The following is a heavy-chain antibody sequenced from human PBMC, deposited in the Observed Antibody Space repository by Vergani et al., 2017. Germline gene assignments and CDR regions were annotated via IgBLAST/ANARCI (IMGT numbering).Heavy chain of an antibody. J-gene: IGHJ4*02. D-gene: IGHD6-19*01. Sequence: EVQLVESGGGLVKPGGSLRLSCAASGFTFSSYSMNWVRQAPGKGLEWVSAISGIGGSTYYADSVKGRFTISRDNSKNTLYLQMNSLRAEDTAVYYCAKRDEGSSGWFFDDWGQGTLVTVSS. CDR3: AKRDEGSSGWFFDD. CDR2: ISGIGGST. V-gene: IGHV3-23*04. CDR1: GFTFSSYS.